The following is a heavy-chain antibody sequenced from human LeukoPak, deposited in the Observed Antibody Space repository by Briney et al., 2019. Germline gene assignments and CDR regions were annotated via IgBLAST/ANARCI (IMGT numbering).Heavy chain of an antibody. CDR3: ARAEDDFWSGYLNWFDP. CDR1: GYTFTSYG. D-gene: IGHD3-3*01. J-gene: IGHJ5*02. CDR2: ISAYNGNT. Sequence: ASVKVSCKASGYTFTSYGISWVRQAPGQGLEWMGWISAYNGNTNYAQKLQGRVTMTTDTSTSTAYMELRSLRSDDTAVYYCARAEDDFWSGYLNWFDPWGQGTLVTVSS. V-gene: IGHV1-18*01.